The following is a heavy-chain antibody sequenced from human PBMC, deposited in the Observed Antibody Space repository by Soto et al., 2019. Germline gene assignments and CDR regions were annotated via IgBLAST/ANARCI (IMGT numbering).Heavy chain of an antibody. Sequence: EVQLLESGGDLVQPGGSLRLSCAASGFTFSNYAMSWVRQAPGKGLEWVSAISVSGGRTYYADSVQGRFTISRDNSKNTLFLQMNSLRAEDTAVYYCARSLKHCTSTSCYGRTYYYYYMDVWGKGSTVTVSS. V-gene: IGHV3-23*01. CDR1: GFTFSNYA. CDR2: ISVSGGRT. J-gene: IGHJ6*03. CDR3: ARSLKHCTSTSCYGRTYYYYYMDV. D-gene: IGHD2-2*01.